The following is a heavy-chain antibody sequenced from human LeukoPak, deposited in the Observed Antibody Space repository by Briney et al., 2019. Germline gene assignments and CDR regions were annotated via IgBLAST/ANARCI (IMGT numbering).Heavy chain of an antibody. J-gene: IGHJ4*02. CDR3: ARERAESGSYPDRDFDY. V-gene: IGHV1-46*01. CDR1: GYTFTSYY. CDR2: INPSGGST. D-gene: IGHD1-26*01. Sequence: GASVKVSCKASGYTFTSYYMHWVRQAPGQGLEWMGIINPSGGSTSYAQKFQGRVTMTRDMSTSTVYMELSSLRSEDTAVYYCARERAESGSYPDRDFDYWGQGTLVTVSS.